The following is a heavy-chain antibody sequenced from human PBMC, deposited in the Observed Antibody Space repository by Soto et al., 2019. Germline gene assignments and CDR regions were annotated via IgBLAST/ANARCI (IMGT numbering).Heavy chain of an antibody. CDR3: ARNTIFGVVPVYDYYYMDV. D-gene: IGHD3-3*01. Sequence: EVQLVESGGGLVQPGGSLRLSCAASGFTFSSYSMNWVRQAPGKGLEWVSYISSSSSTIYYADSVKGRFTISRDNAKNSLYLQMNSLRAEDTAVYYCARNTIFGVVPVYDYYYMDVWGKGTTVTVSS. CDR1: GFTFSSYS. J-gene: IGHJ6*03. V-gene: IGHV3-48*01. CDR2: ISSSSSTI.